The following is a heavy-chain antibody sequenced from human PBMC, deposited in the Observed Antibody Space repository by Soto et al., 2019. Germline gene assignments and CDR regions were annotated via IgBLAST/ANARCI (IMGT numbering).Heavy chain of an antibody. V-gene: IGHV4-39*01. J-gene: IGHJ5*02. Sequence: SETLSLTCTVSGGSISSSSYYWGGIRQPPGKGLEWIGSIYYSGSTYYNPSLKSRVTISVDTSKNQFSLKLSSVTAADTAVYYCARRSCVVTVAGFDPWGQGTLVTVSS. CDR3: ARRSCVVTVAGFDP. D-gene: IGHD2-15*01. CDR2: IYYSGST. CDR1: GGSISSSSYY.